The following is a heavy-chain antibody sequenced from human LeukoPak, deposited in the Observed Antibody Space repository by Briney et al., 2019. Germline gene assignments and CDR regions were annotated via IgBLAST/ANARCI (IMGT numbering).Heavy chain of an antibody. CDR3: ARRRGSYGPYYFDY. J-gene: IGHJ4*02. CDR2: INHSGST. CDR1: GGSFSGYY. V-gene: IGHV4-34*01. Sequence: SETLSLTCAVYGGSFSGYYWSWIRQPPGKELEWIGEINHSGSTNYNPSLKSRVTISVDTSKNQFSLKLSSVTAADTAVYYCARRRGSYGPYYFDYWGQGTLVTVSS. D-gene: IGHD3-16*01.